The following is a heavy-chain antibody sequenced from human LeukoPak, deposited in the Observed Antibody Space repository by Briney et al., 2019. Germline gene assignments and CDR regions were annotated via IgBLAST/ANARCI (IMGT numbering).Heavy chain of an antibody. V-gene: IGHV4-31*03. CDR2: IYYSGST. J-gene: IGHJ3*02. CDR1: GGSISSGVYY. Sequence: SETLSLTCTVSGGSISSGVYYWSWIRQQPGKGLEWIGYIYYSGSTYSNPSLKSRLTMSVDISKNQFSLKLSSVTAADTAVYYCARGVKGLRGAFDIWGQGTMDTVSS. D-gene: IGHD3-10*01. CDR3: ARGVKGLRGAFDI.